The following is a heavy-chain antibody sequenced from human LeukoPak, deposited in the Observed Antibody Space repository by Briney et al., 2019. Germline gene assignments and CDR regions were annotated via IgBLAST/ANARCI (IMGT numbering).Heavy chain of an antibody. V-gene: IGHV4-61*02. Sequence: SETLSLTCTVSGGSISSGSYYWSWIRQPAGKGLEWIGRIYTSGSTNYNPSLKSRVTMSVDTSKNQFSLKLSSVTAADTAVYYCARDRRRYCSSTSCFTRDQYYFDYWGQGTLVTVSS. D-gene: IGHD2-2*01. CDR2: IYTSGST. CDR1: GGSISSGSYY. J-gene: IGHJ4*02. CDR3: ARDRRRYCSSTSCFTRDQYYFDY.